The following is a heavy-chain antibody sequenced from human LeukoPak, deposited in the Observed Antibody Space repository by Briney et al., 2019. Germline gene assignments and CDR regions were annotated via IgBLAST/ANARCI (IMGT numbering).Heavy chain of an antibody. J-gene: IGHJ1*01. Sequence: GGSLRLSCAASGFTFSSSEMNWVRQAPGKGLECVSYISSSGSTIYYADSVTGRFTISRDNAKNSLYLQMNSLRAEDTAVYYCARGGTIEYFQYWGQGTLVSVSS. CDR1: GFTFSSSE. CDR3: ARGGTIEYFQY. V-gene: IGHV3-48*03. CDR2: ISSSGSTI.